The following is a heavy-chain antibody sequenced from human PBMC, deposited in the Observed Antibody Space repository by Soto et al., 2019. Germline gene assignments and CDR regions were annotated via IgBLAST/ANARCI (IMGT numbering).Heavy chain of an antibody. CDR3: AREVHITIFGVPRDYSCFDP. CDR2: IIPIFGTA. CDR1: GGTFSSYA. V-gene: IGHV1-69*13. Sequence: SVKVSCKASGGTFSSYAISWVRQAPGQGLEWMGGIIPIFGTANYAQKFQGRVTITADESTSTAYMELSSLRSEDTAVYYCAREVHITIFGVPRDYSCFDPWGQGTLVTVSS. J-gene: IGHJ5*02. D-gene: IGHD3-3*01.